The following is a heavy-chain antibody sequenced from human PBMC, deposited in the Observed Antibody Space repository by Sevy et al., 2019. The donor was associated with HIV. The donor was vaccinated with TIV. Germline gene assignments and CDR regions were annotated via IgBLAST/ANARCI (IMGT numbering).Heavy chain of an antibody. Sequence: GESLKISCAASGFTFSSYSMNWVRQAPGKGLEWVSSISSSSSYIYYADSVKGRFTISRDNAKNSLYLQMNSLRAEDMAVYYCARDRPLDYWGQGTLVTVSS. CDR2: ISSSSSYI. CDR1: GFTFSSYS. CDR3: ARDRPLDY. J-gene: IGHJ4*02. V-gene: IGHV3-21*01.